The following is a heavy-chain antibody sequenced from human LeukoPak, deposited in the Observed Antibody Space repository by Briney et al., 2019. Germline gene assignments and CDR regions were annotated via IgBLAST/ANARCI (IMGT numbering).Heavy chain of an antibody. Sequence: GASVKVSCKASGGTFSSYIISWVRQAPGQGLERMGGIIPIFGTANYAQKFQGRVTITTDESTSTAYMELSSLRSEDTAVYYCARGPELERFDYWGQGTLVTVSS. CDR3: ARGPELERFDY. CDR1: GGTFSSYI. J-gene: IGHJ4*02. D-gene: IGHD1-1*01. V-gene: IGHV1-69*05. CDR2: IIPIFGTA.